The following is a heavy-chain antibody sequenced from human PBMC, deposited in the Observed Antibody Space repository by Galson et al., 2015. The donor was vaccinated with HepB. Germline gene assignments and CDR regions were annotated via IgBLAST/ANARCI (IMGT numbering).Heavy chain of an antibody. Sequence: SLRLSCAASGFTFSSYAMSWVRQAPGKGLEWVSAISGSGGSTYYADTVKGRFTISRDNSKNTLYLQMNSLRAEDTAVYYCANPNRENTYYYDSSGYYFDYWGQGTLVTVSS. D-gene: IGHD3-22*01. CDR2: ISGSGGST. CDR1: GFTFSSYA. J-gene: IGHJ4*02. CDR3: ANPNRENTYYYDSSGYYFDY. V-gene: IGHV3-23*01.